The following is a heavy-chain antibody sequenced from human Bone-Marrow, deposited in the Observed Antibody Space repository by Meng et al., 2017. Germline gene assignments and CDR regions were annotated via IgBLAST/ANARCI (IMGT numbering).Heavy chain of an antibody. CDR1: GFTFSSYG. CDR3: ARGLVDTATIYYFDY. V-gene: IGHV3-30*02. D-gene: IGHD5-18*01. Sequence: GGSLRLSCAASGFTFSSYGMHWVRQAPGKGLEWVALIWYDGSNKYYADSVKGRFTISRHNSKNTLYLQMNSLRAEDTAVYYCARGLVDTATIYYFDYWGQGTLVTVSS. J-gene: IGHJ4*02. CDR2: IWYDGSNK.